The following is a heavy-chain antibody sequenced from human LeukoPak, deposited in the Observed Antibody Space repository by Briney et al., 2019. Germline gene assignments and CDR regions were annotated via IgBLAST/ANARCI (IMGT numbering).Heavy chain of an antibody. J-gene: IGHJ5*02. V-gene: IGHV1-8*01. Sequence: ASVKVSCKASGYTFTTYDINWVRQATGQGLEWMGWMNPNSGNTGYTQKFQGRVTMTRNTSISTAYMELSSLRSEDTAVYYCARGRGSGHKENWFDPWGQGTLVSVSS. CDR3: ARGRGSGHKENWFDP. D-gene: IGHD6-19*01. CDR1: GYTFTTYD. CDR2: MNPNSGNT.